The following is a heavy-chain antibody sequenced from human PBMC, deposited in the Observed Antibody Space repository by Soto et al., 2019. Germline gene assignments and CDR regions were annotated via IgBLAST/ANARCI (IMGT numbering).Heavy chain of an antibody. D-gene: IGHD3-3*01. CDR3: PRGGGVGVAGSAAFDM. CDR2: INPATGAA. Sequence: QLHLVQSGAVVKKPGASVTVSCSASGYPVTAYYMHWVRQAPGRGLEWMGGINPATGAAKYTQTVQGRATMTRDTSTSTDFMELSGLTSEDTAVFYCPRGGGVGVAGSAAFDMWGQGTLVTVSS. CDR1: GYPVTAYY. V-gene: IGHV1-2*02. J-gene: IGHJ3*02.